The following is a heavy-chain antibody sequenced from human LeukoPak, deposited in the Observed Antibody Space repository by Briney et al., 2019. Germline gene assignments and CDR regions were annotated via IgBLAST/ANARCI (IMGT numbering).Heavy chain of an antibody. J-gene: IGHJ6*02. CDR3: ARLAVAGPYYYYGMDV. CDR1: GGSISSSSYY. D-gene: IGHD6-19*01. V-gene: IGHV4-61*05. CDR2: IYYSGST. Sequence: SETLSLTCTVSGGSISSSSYYWGWIRQPPGKGLEWIGYIYYSGSTNYNPSLKSRVTISVDTSKNQFSLKLSSVTAADTAVYYCARLAVAGPYYYYGMDVWGQGTTVTVSS.